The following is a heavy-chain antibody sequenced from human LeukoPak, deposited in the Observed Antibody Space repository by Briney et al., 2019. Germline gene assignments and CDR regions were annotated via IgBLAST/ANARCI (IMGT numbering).Heavy chain of an antibody. V-gene: IGHV1-18*01. Sequence: ASVKVSCKASGYTFTSYGISWVRQAPGQGLEWMGWISAYNGNTNYAQKLQGRVTMTTDTSTSTAYMELRSLRSDDTAVYYCARDVSGPTTPIPTRVTLDYWGQGTLVTVSS. D-gene: IGHD2-2*02. CDR3: ARDVSGPTTPIPTRVTLDY. CDR1: GYTFTSYG. J-gene: IGHJ4*02. CDR2: ISAYNGNT.